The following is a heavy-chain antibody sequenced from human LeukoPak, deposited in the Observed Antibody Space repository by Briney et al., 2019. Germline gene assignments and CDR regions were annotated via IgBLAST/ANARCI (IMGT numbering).Heavy chain of an antibody. V-gene: IGHV4-39*01. D-gene: IGHD2-2*01. J-gene: IGHJ2*01. CDR3: ASLGGYCSSVNCYQYFDL. CDR1: GGSISSRSYY. Sequence: PSETLSLTCTLSGGSISSRSYYWGWIRQPPGKGLEWIGTIHYRGSTFYNPSLKSRVTISVDTSKIQFSLKLSSVTASDTAVYYCASLGGYCSSVNCYQYFDLWGRGTLATVSS. CDR2: IHYRGST.